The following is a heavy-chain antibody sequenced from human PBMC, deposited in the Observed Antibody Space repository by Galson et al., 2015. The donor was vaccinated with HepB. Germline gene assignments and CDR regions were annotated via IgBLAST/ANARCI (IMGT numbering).Heavy chain of an antibody. CDR2: IYSGGST. J-gene: IGHJ3*02. Sequence: SLRLSCAASGFTVSSNYMSWVRQAPGKGLEWVSVIYSGGSTYYADSVKGRFTISRHNSKNTLYLQMNSLRAEDTAVYYCARAKGWDCSGGSCYSRGYAFDIWGQGTMVTVSS. V-gene: IGHV3-53*04. CDR3: ARAKGWDCSGGSCYSRGYAFDI. CDR1: GFTVSSNY. D-gene: IGHD2-15*01.